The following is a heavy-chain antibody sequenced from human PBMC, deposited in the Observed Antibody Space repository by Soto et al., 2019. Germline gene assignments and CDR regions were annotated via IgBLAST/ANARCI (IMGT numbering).Heavy chain of an antibody. CDR2: ISSSSSYT. CDR1: GFTFSDYY. V-gene: IGHV3-11*06. CDR3: ARDQPGGYYYFFDY. J-gene: IGHJ4*02. Sequence: GSLRLSCAASGFTFSDYYMSWIRQAPGKGLEWVSYISSSSSYTNYADSVKGRFTISRDNAKNSLYLQMNSLRAEDTAVYYCARDQPGGYYYFFDYWGQGTLVTVSS. D-gene: IGHD3-22*01.